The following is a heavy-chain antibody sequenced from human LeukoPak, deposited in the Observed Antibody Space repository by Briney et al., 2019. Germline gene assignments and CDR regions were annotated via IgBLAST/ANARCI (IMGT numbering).Heavy chain of an antibody. V-gene: IGHV4-39*07. CDR1: GGSISSSSYY. D-gene: IGHD2-21*02. Sequence: SETLSLTCTVSGGSISSSSYYWGWIRQPPGKGLEWIGSIYYSGSTYYNPSLKSRVTISVDTSKNQFSLKLSSVTAADTAVYYFARGPLSQKNNWFDPWGQGTLVTVSS. J-gene: IGHJ5*02. CDR2: IYYSGST. CDR3: ARGPLSQKNNWFDP.